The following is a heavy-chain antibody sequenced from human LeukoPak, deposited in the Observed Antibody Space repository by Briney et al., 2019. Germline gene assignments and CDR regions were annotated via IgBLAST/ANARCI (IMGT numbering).Heavy chain of an antibody. CDR2: ISSTSSSL. J-gene: IGHJ1*01. Sequence: GGSLRLSCAASGFTFSSYSMNWVRQAPGKGLEWVSYISSTSSSLYYADSVKGRFTISRDNAKNSLFLQMNSLRAEDTAVYYCARSSDYDSGDYYPFQHWGQGTLVTVSS. D-gene: IGHD3-22*01. CDR3: ARSSDYDSGDYYPFQH. CDR1: GFTFSSYS. V-gene: IGHV3-48*04.